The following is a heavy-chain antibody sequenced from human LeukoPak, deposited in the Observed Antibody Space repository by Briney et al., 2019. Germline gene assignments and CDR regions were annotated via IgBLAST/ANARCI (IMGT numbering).Heavy chain of an antibody. D-gene: IGHD5-18*01. Sequence: GESLKISCKGSGYSFTSYWIGWVRQMPGKGLEWMGIIYPGDSDTRYSPSFQGQVTISADKSISTAYLQWSTLKASDTAMYYCARRGYSYGSSSDPFDYWGQGTLVTVSS. CDR3: ARRGYSYGSSSDPFDY. CDR2: IYPGDSDT. J-gene: IGHJ4*02. CDR1: GYSFTSYW. V-gene: IGHV5-51*01.